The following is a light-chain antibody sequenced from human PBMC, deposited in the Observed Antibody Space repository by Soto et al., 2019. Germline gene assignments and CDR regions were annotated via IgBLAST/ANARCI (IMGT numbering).Light chain of an antibody. CDR2: DAS. Sequence: EFVLTPSPGTLSFSPWERSTIYFRSSQTVRNSYLAWYQQKPGQAPRLLIYDASSRATGIPDRFSGGGSGTDFTLTISRLEPEDFAVYYCQQFSSYPLTFGGGTKVDIK. CDR1: QTVRNSY. J-gene: IGKJ4*01. CDR3: QQFSSYPLT. V-gene: IGKV3-20*01.